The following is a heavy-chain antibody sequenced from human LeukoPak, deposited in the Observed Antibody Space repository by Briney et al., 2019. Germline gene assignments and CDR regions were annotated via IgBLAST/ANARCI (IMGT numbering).Heavy chain of an antibody. CDR1: GFTFSSYA. Sequence: GGSLRLSCVASGFTFSSYAMSWVRQAPGKGLEWVSAISGSGGSTYYADSVKGRFTISRDNSKNTLYLQMDSLRDEDTAVYYCARDRAWNYFDYWGQGTLVTVTS. CDR3: ARDRAWNYFDY. V-gene: IGHV3-23*01. CDR2: ISGSGGST. D-gene: IGHD3-3*01. J-gene: IGHJ4*02.